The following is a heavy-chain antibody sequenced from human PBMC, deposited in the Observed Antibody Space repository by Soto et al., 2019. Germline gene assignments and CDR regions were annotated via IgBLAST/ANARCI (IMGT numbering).Heavy chain of an antibody. Sequence: QTLLLTCAISGDGGSNNSFAWNWVRPSPSRGLEWLGRTYYRSKWHYDYAPSVRSRITINPDTSKNHFSLQLNSVSPEDAAVYYCARTLRGRGVKYFDDWGQGTLVTVSS. CDR1: GDGGSNNSFA. J-gene: IGHJ4*02. V-gene: IGHV6-1*01. CDR2: TYYRSKWHY. D-gene: IGHD3-10*01. CDR3: ARTLRGRGVKYFDD.